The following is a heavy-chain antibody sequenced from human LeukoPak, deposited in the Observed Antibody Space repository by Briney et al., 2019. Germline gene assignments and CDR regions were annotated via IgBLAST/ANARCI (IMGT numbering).Heavy chain of an antibody. D-gene: IGHD3-22*01. J-gene: IGHJ4*02. V-gene: IGHV1-8*03. Sequence: ASVKVSCKASGYTFTSYDINWVRQATGQGLEWMGWMNPNSGNTGYAQKFQGRVTITRNTSISTAYMELSSLRSEDTAVYYCARDNSYYYDSSGSFWGQGTLVTVSS. CDR2: MNPNSGNT. CDR1: GYTFTSYD. CDR3: ARDNSYYYDSSGSF.